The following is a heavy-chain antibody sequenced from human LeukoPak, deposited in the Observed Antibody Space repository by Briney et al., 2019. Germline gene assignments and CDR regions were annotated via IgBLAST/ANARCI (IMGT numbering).Heavy chain of an antibody. D-gene: IGHD5-12*01. CDR3: AKAKEMATITGPFDY. Sequence: GGSLRLSCAASGFTFSSYAMSWVRQAPGKGLEWVSAISGSGGSTYYADSVKGRFTISRDNSKNTLYLQMNSLRAEDTAAYYCAKAKEMATITGPFDYWGQGTLVTVSS. V-gene: IGHV3-23*01. CDR2: ISGSGGST. J-gene: IGHJ4*02. CDR1: GFTFSSYA.